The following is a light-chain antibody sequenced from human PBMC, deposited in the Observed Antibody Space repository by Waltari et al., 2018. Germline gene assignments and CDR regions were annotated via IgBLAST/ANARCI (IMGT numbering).Light chain of an antibody. V-gene: IGLV2-23*02. CDR3: SSYASRTSFAI. CDR1: NSDLGTYHL. Sequence: QSALTQPASVSGSPGQSITIPCTVTNSDLGTYHLFSWYQQHPGRAPKLVIHEVTKRPSGISDRFSGSKSGNMASLTISGLQAEDEADYYCSSYASRTSFAIFGGGTKLTVL. J-gene: IGLJ2*01. CDR2: EVT.